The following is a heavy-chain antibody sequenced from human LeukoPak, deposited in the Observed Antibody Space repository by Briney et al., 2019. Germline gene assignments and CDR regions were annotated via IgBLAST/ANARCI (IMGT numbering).Heavy chain of an antibody. CDR3: ARGRVVPRHYYDSGRSRDAFDI. J-gene: IGHJ3*02. CDR2: INHSGST. CDR1: GGSFSGYY. V-gene: IGHV4-34*01. Sequence: SETLSLTCAVYGGSFSGYYWSWIRQPPGKGLEWIGEINHSGSTNYNPSLKSRVTISVDTSKNQFSLKLSSVTAADTAVYYCARGRVVPRHYYDSGRSRDAFDIWGQGTMVTVSS. D-gene: IGHD3-10*01.